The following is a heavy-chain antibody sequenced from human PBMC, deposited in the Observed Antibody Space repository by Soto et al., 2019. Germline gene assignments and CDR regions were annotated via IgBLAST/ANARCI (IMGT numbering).Heavy chain of an antibody. CDR1: GITFSSYA. Sequence: EVQLSESGGGLVQPGGSLRLSCAASGITFSSYAMNWVRQAPGKGLEWVSVISGSGDSTYYADSVKGRFTISRDNSKNTLYLQMNSLRAEDTAVYYCALRGSGSYFRYWGQGTLVTVSS. CDR3: ALRGSGSYFRY. J-gene: IGHJ4*02. CDR2: ISGSGDST. V-gene: IGHV3-23*01. D-gene: IGHD1-26*01.